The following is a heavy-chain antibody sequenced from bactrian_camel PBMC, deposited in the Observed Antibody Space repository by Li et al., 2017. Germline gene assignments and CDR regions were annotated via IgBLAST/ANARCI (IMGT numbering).Heavy chain of an antibody. CDR2: IDNHGSV. J-gene: IGHJ4*01. V-gene: IGHV3S53*01. Sequence: HVQLVESGGGSVQAGGSLRLSCAASEVMRGNYAMGWFRQVKGKEREGVAAIDNHGSVSFQRSVLGRFTISQDNAMITVYLQMDSLKPEDTAMYYCAAEKPGPYGCIYCLHGSCYTHWGQGTQVTVS. CDR1: EVMRGNYA. D-gene: IGHD1*01. CDR3: AAEKPGPYGCIYCLHGSCYTH.